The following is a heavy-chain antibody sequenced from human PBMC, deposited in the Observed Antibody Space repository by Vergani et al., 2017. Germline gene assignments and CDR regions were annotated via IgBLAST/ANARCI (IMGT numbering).Heavy chain of an antibody. J-gene: IGHJ5*02. CDR2: IIPFLDIV. Sequence: QVQLVQSGAEVKKPGSSVKVSCKASGGSFSSNTISWVRQAPRQGLEWMGSIIPFLDIVNYAQKFQGRVTITADKSTSTAYMELSSLRSEDTALYYCARDNGYGDLSWFDPWGQGTLVTVSS. D-gene: IGHD4-17*01. CDR1: GGSFSSNT. V-gene: IGHV1-69*08. CDR3: ARDNGYGDLSWFDP.